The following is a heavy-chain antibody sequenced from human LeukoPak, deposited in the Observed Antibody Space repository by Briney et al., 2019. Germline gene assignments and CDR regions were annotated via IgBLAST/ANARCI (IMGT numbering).Heavy chain of an antibody. CDR2: IGGRDTRI. V-gene: IGHV3-23*01. CDR3: AREGQYCSSSACQFDY. Sequence: GGSLRLSCVGSGFTFSSHDMIWVRQAPGKGLAWVSDIGGRDTRINYADSVKGRFTISRDNSKNTVYLQMSSLRVEDTAIYYCAREGQYCSSSACQFDYWGQGTLVTVSS. CDR1: GFTFSSHD. J-gene: IGHJ4*02. D-gene: IGHD2-2*01.